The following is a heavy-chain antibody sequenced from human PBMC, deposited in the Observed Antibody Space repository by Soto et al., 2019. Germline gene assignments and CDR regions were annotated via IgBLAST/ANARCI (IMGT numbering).Heavy chain of an antibody. J-gene: IGHJ4*02. Sequence: EVQLVESGGGLVQPGRSLRLSCAASGFTFDDYAMHWVRQAPGKGLEWVSGISWNSGSIGYADSVKGRFTISRDNAKNTLYLQMNSLRAEDTALYYCAKEISAAGPRDIDYWGQGTLVTVSS. CDR3: AKEISAAGPRDIDY. CDR1: GFTFDDYA. V-gene: IGHV3-9*01. CDR2: ISWNSGSI. D-gene: IGHD6-13*01.